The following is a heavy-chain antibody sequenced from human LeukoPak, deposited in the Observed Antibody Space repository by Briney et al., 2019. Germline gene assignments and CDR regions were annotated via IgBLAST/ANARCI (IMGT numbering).Heavy chain of an antibody. J-gene: IGHJ5*02. CDR1: GFTFNTYS. CDR2: ITSSSTTI. CDR3: TRGDSSGYGPDH. V-gene: IGHV3-48*02. Sequence: PGGSLRLSCAASGFTFNTYSMNWVRQAPGKGLEWLSYITSSSTTIYYADSVKGRFTISRDNAKNSLYLQMNSLRDEDTAVYYCTRGDSSGYGPDHWGQGTLVTVSS. D-gene: IGHD3-22*01.